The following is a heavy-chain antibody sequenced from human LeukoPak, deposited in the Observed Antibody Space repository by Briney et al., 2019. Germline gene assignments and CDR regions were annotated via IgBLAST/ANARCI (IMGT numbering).Heavy chain of an antibody. CDR1: GGSISNSNW. CDR3: ARGGNKLESDYWFYP. J-gene: IGHJ5*02. D-gene: IGHD1/OR15-1a*01. Sequence: SGTLSLTCAVCGGSISNSNWWSWVRQPPGKVLEWIGEIFHSGSTNYNPSLKSRVTISVDKSKNQFSLKLNSVTAADTAVYYCARGGNKLESDYWFYPWGQGTLVTVSS. V-gene: IGHV4-4*02. CDR2: IFHSGST.